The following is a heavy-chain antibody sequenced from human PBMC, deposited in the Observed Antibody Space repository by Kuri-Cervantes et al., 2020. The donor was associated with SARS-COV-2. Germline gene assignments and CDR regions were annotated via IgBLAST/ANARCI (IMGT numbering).Heavy chain of an antibody. CDR3: ARDLPCCSRASCSRFDY. CDR1: GYTFTDYA. D-gene: IGHD2-2*01. CDR2: INAGNGDT. Sequence: ASVKVSCKASGYTFTDYAIHWVRQAPGQRLEWMGWINAGNGDTRYSQKFRGRVTITRDTSASTAYMDLSSLRSEDTALYYCARDLPCCSRASCSRFDYWGQGTLVTVSS. J-gene: IGHJ4*02. V-gene: IGHV1-3*01.